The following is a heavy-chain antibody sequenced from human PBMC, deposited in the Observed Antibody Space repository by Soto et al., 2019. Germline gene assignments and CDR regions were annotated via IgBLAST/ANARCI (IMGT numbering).Heavy chain of an antibody. CDR1: GGSFSGYY. Sequence: SETLSLTCAVYGGSFSGYYWSWIRQPPGKGLEWIGEINHSGSTNYNPSLKSRVTISVDTSKNQFSLKLSSVTAADTAVYYCARSAYDFWSGYYRVYYYGMDVWGQGTTVTISS. CDR3: ARSAYDFWSGYYRVYYYGMDV. V-gene: IGHV4-34*01. CDR2: INHSGST. D-gene: IGHD3-3*01. J-gene: IGHJ6*02.